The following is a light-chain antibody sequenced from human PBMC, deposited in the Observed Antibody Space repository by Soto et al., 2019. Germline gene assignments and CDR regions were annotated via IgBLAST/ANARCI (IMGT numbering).Light chain of an antibody. J-gene: IGKJ4*01. Sequence: IQLTQSPSSLSASVGDRVTITCRASQGITSYLAWYQQRPGKAPRLLIYSASTLQSGVPSRFSGSGYGTDFSLTISNLQPEDFATYYCQQLYSHPLTFGGGTKVESK. V-gene: IGKV1-9*01. CDR3: QQLYSHPLT. CDR2: SAS. CDR1: QGITSY.